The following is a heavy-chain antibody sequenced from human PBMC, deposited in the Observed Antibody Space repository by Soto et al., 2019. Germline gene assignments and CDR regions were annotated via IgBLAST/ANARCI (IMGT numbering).Heavy chain of an antibody. D-gene: IGHD2-2*01. CDR3: ARGRSCSSTSCYASYYYYYMDV. J-gene: IGHJ6*03. CDR2: MNPNSGNT. V-gene: IGHV1-8*01. Sequence: ASVKVSCKASGYTFTSYDINWVRQATGQGLEWMGWMNPNSGNTGYAQKFQGRVTMTRNTSISTAYMELSSLRSEHTAVYYCARGRSCSSTSCYASYYYYYMDVWGKGTTVTVSS. CDR1: GYTFTSYD.